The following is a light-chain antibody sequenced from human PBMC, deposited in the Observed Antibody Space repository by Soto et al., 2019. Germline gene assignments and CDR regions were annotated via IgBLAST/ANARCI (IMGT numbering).Light chain of an antibody. J-gene: IGKJ1*01. CDR1: QSISSSY. Sequence: EIVLTQSPGTLSLSPGERATLSCRASQSISSSYLAWYQQKPGQAPRLLIYGASSRATGIPDRFSGSGSGTDFTLTSSTLEPEDFAVYYGQQDGSSPPWTFGQGTKVEIK. CDR2: GAS. CDR3: QQDGSSPPWT. V-gene: IGKV3-20*01.